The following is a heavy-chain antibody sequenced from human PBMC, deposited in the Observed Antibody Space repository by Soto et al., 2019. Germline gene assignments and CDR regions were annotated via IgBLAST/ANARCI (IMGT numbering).Heavy chain of an antibody. J-gene: IGHJ4*02. CDR2: ISGFNGDT. CDR1: GYTFTDYG. V-gene: IGHV1-18*01. Sequence: ASVKVSCKAAGYTFTDYGIGWVRQAPGQGLEWMGWISGFNGDTNYAQKFQGRVTMTTDTSTNTAYLDVGSLRPDETALYYCARLTLIGGDYFDHWGQGNLVTVSS. CDR3: ARLTLIGGDYFDH. D-gene: IGHD2-21*02.